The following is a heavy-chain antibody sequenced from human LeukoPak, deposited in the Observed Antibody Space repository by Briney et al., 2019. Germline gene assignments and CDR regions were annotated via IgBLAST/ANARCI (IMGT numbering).Heavy chain of an antibody. CDR3: AIDVGSYYGPPDY. D-gene: IGHD1-26*01. CDR1: GFTFSSYS. Sequence: GGSLRLSCAASGFTFSSYSMNWVRQAPGKGLEWVSSISSSSSYIYYADSVKGRFTISRDNAKNSLYLQMNSLRAEDTAVYYCAIDVGSYYGPPDYWGQGTLVTVSS. V-gene: IGHV3-21*01. J-gene: IGHJ4*02. CDR2: ISSSSSYI.